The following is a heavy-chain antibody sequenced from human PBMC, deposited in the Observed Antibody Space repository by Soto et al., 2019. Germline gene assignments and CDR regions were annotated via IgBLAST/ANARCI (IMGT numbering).Heavy chain of an antibody. CDR3: ARGGQQLAFNWFDP. CDR1: GGSISSGDYY. Sequence: PSETLSLTCTVSGGSISSGDYYWIWIRHPPGKGLEWIGYIYYSGSTYYNPSLKSRVTISVDTSKNQFSLKLSSVTAADTAVYYCARGGQQLAFNWFDPWGQGTLVTVSS. V-gene: IGHV4-30-4*01. CDR2: IYYSGST. D-gene: IGHD6-13*01. J-gene: IGHJ5*02.